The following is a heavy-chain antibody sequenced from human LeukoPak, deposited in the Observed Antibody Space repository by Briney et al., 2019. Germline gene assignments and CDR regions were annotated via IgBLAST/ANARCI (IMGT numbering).Heavy chain of an antibody. CDR3: ARDFNSRIAAAGYVDYFDY. V-gene: IGHV3-74*01. D-gene: IGHD6-13*01. CDR1: GFTFSSYW. J-gene: IGHJ4*02. Sequence: PGGSLRLSCAASGFTFSSYWMHWVCQAPGKGLVWVSRINSDGSSTSYADSVKGRFTISRDNAKNTLYLQMNSLRAEDTAVYYCARDFNSRIAAAGYVDYFDYWGQGTLVTVSS. CDR2: INSDGSST.